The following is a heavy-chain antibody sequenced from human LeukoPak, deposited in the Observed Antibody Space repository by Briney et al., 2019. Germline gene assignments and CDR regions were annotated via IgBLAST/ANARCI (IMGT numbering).Heavy chain of an antibody. CDR2: IYHSGST. J-gene: IGHJ4*02. D-gene: IGHD6-6*01. Sequence: SETLSLTCTVSGYSISSGYYWGWIRPPPGKGLEWIGSIYHSGSTYYNPSLKSRVTISVDRSKNQFSLKLSSVTAADTAVYYCARGDSSSSNLDYWGQGTLVTVSS. CDR1: GYSISSGYY. V-gene: IGHV4-38-2*02. CDR3: ARGDSSSSNLDY.